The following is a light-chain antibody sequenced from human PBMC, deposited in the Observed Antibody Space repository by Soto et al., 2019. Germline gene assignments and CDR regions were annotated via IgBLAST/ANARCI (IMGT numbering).Light chain of an antibody. V-gene: IGKV1-5*01. CDR2: AAS. Sequence: DIQMTQSPSTLSASVGDRVTITCRASQSISYWLAWYQQKPGNAPKLLIYAASSLESGVPSRFSGSGSGTEFTLTISSLQPDDSASYYCQQYNSYSKTSGQGTKVDIK. CDR1: QSISYW. J-gene: IGKJ1*01. CDR3: QQYNSYSKT.